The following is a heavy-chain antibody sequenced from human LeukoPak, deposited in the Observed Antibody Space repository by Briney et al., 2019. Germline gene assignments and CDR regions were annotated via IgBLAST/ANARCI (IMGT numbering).Heavy chain of an antibody. CDR1: GFTFSSYG. CDR3: ARNRYGGYFDY. J-gene: IGHJ4*02. Sequence: AGGSLRLSCAASGFTFSSYGLHWVRQAPGKGLEWVAFIRFDGSGKYFGDSVKGRITISRDNSKNTVSLQMNSLRADDTGVYYCARNRYGGYFDYWGQGTLVTVSS. CDR2: IRFDGSGK. D-gene: IGHD4/OR15-4a*01. V-gene: IGHV3-30*02.